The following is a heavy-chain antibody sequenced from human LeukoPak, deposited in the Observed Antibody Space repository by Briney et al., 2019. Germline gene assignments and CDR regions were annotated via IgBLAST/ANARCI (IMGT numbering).Heavy chain of an antibody. CDR2: IYHTGSS. V-gene: IGHV4-4*02. CDR1: GGSISSSNW. CDR3: ARVDYGSGSFDQ. D-gene: IGHD3-10*01. J-gene: IGHJ4*02. Sequence: SGNLSLTCAVSGGSISSSNWWSWVRQPPGKGLEWIGEIYHTGSSNYNPSLKSRVTISVDKSKNQFSLKLSSVTAADTAVYYCARVDYGSGSFDQWGQGSLVTVSS.